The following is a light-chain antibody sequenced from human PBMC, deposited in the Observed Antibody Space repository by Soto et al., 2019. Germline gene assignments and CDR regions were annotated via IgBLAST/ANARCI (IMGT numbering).Light chain of an antibody. V-gene: IGLV2-14*01. CDR3: SSYTSRNTVI. CDR2: EVS. CDR1: SSDVGDYNS. Sequence: QSALTQPASVSGSPGQSITISCTGTSSDVGDYNSVSWYQQHPGKGPKLMIYEVSNRPSGVSFRFSGSKAANTASLTISGLQAEDEDHYYCSSYTSRNTVIFGGGTKVTVL. J-gene: IGLJ2*01.